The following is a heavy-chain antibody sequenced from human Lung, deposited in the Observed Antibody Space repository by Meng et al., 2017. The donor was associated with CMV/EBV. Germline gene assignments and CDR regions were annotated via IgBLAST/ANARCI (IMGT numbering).Heavy chain of an antibody. D-gene: IGHD3-10*01. CDR3: AREQGAMGGNYYYAMDV. CDR1: GFTFSTYV. Sequence: SCAATGFTFSTYVMTWVRQAPGKGLEWVANIKEDGSEKSYVDSVKGRFTISRDNAKNSLSLEMNSLRAEGMAVYYCAREQGAMGGNYYYAMDVWGQGTTVTVSS. CDR2: IKEDGSEK. V-gene: IGHV3-7*01. J-gene: IGHJ6*02.